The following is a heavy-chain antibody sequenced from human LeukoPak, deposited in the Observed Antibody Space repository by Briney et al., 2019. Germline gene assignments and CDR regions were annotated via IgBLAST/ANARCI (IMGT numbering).Heavy chain of an antibody. CDR1: GFTFSYYA. D-gene: IGHD6-19*01. CDR3: ARDYFRAVAGTGVIDY. V-gene: IGHV3-30-3*01. Sequence: GGSLRPSCAASGFTFSYYAMHWVRQAPGKGLEWVAVISYDGSNKYYADSVKGRFTISRDNSKNTLYLQMNSLRAEDTAVYYCARDYFRAVAGTGVIDYWGQGTLVTVSS. CDR2: ISYDGSNK. J-gene: IGHJ4*02.